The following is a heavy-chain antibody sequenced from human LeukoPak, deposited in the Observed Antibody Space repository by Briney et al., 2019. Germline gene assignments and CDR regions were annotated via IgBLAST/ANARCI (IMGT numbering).Heavy chain of an antibody. V-gene: IGHV1-69*04. D-gene: IGHD3-3*01. J-gene: IGHJ4*02. CDR2: IIPILGIA. Sequence: GASVKVSCKASGGTFSSYAISWVRQAPGQGLEWMGRIIPILGIANYAQKFQGRVTITADKSTSTAYMELSSLRSDDTAIFYCATVASIRRFYFDFWGQGTLVTVSS. CDR3: ATVASIRRFYFDF. CDR1: GGTFSSYA.